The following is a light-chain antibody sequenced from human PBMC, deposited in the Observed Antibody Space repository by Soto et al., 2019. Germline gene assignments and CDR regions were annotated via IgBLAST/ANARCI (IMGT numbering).Light chain of an antibody. Sequence: QSVLTQPRSVSGSPGQSVTISCTGTSSDVGAYNYVSWYQQHPGKAPELIIFDVARRPSGVPDRFSGSKSGNTASLTVSGLQAEDEADYYCCSYAGSYTVVFGTGTKVTV. CDR2: DVA. CDR3: CSYAGSYTVV. CDR1: SSDVGAYNY. J-gene: IGLJ1*01. V-gene: IGLV2-11*01.